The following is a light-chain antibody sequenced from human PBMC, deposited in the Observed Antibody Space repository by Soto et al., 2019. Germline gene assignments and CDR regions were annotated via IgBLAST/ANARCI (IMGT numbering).Light chain of an antibody. J-gene: IGKJ1*01. V-gene: IGKV3-20*01. CDR1: QSVSSNY. CDR2: GVS. Sequence: EIVLTQSPGTLSLSPGERATLSCRASQSVSSNYLAWYQQKPGQAPRLLMYGVSSRASGVPDRFSGSGSGTDFTLSISGLEPEDFAVYSCQQYGTLPWTFGQGTKVDI. CDR3: QQYGTLPWT.